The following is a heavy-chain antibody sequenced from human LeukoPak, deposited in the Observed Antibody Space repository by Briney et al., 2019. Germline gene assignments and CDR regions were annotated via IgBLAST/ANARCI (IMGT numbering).Heavy chain of an antibody. Sequence: PSETLSLTCTVSGYSISSGYYWGWIRQPPGKGLEWIGSIYHSGSTYYNPSLKSRVTISVDTSKNQFSLKLSSVTAADTAVYYCARVLGEYYYGSGSETFDPWGQGTLVTVSS. CDR1: GYSISSGYY. V-gene: IGHV4-38-2*02. D-gene: IGHD3-10*01. CDR3: ARVLGEYYYGSGSETFDP. CDR2: IYHSGST. J-gene: IGHJ5*02.